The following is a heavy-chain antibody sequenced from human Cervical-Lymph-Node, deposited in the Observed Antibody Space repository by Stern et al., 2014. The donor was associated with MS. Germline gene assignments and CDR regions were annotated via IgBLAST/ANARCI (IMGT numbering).Heavy chain of an antibody. D-gene: IGHD5-12*01. J-gene: IGHJ4*02. Sequence: DPLVQSGAEVKKPGSSVKVSCKASGGTFSSYAITWVRQAPGQGLEWMGGISPILGTANYAQKFQGRVTITADESTRTAYMELSSLRSEDTAVYYCARGIVATIHTFWGQGTLVTVSS. CDR2: ISPILGTA. CDR3: ARGIVATIHTF. V-gene: IGHV1-69*12. CDR1: GGTFSSYA.